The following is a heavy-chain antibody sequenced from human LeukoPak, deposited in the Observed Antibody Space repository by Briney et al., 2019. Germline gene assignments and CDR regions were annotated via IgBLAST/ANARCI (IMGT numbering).Heavy chain of an antibody. V-gene: IGHV4-39*01. J-gene: IGHJ5*02. CDR3: ARRGYSSSPLGFDP. Sequence: PSETLSLTCTVSGGSISSSSYYWGWIRQPPGKGLEWIGSIYYSGSTYYNPSLKSRVTICVDTSKNQFSLKLSSVTAADTAVYYCARRGYSSSPLGFDPWGQGTLVTVSS. CDR1: GGSISSSSYY. CDR2: IYYSGST. D-gene: IGHD6-6*01.